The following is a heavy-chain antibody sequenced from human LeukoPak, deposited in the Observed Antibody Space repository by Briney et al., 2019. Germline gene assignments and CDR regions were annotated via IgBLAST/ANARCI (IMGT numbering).Heavy chain of an antibody. V-gene: IGHV3-48*03. J-gene: IGHJ4*02. CDR1: GFTFSSYE. CDR2: ISSSGSTI. Sequence: GGSLRLSCAASGFTFSSYEMNWVRQAPGKGLEWVSYISSSGSTIYYADSVKGRFTISRDNAKNSLYLQMNSLRAEDTAVYYCARSIAVAGTTPYFDYWGQGTLVTVSS. CDR3: ARSIAVAGTTPYFDY. D-gene: IGHD6-19*01.